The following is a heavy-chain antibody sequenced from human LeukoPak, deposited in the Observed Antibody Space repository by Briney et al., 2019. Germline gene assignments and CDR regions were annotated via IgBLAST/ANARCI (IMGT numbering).Heavy chain of an antibody. CDR2: IKSKTDGGTT. CDR3: TTGRPVEHHDAFDI. D-gene: IGHD2-21*01. Sequence: GGSLRLSCAASGFTFSNAWMSWVRQAPGKGLEWVGRIKSKTDGGTTDYAAPVKGRFTISRDDSKNTLYLQMNSLKTEDTAVYYCTTGRPVEHHDAFDIWGQGIMVTVSS. J-gene: IGHJ3*02. CDR1: GFTFSNAW. V-gene: IGHV3-15*01.